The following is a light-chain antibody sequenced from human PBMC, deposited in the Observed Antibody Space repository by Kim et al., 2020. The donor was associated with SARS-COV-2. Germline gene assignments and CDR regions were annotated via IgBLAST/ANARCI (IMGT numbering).Light chain of an antibody. CDR2: DVT. J-gene: IGLJ3*02. CDR3: SSWTMSTNWV. CDR1: STDIGAYNF. Sequence: QSALTQPASVSGSPGQSITFTCTGSSTDIGAYNFVSWYQQHPGKAPKLVLYDVTKRPSGVSDRFSGSKSANTASLTISGLQAEDEADYYCSSWTMSTNWVFGGGTQLTVL. V-gene: IGLV2-14*03.